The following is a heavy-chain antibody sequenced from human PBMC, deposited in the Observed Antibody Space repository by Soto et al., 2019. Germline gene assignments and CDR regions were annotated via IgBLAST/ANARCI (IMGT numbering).Heavy chain of an antibody. D-gene: IGHD1-7*01. Sequence: EVQLLESGGGLVQPGGSLRLSCAASGFTFSSYAMSWVRQAPGKGLEWVSIISAGGSTTYYADSVKGRLTISRDNSKNTLHLQMNSLRAEDTAVYYCAKPGPTGTTGWTHPWFDSWGQGTLVTVSS. J-gene: IGHJ5*01. V-gene: IGHV3-23*01. CDR1: GFTFSSYA. CDR2: ISAGGSTT. CDR3: AKPGPTGTTGWTHPWFDS.